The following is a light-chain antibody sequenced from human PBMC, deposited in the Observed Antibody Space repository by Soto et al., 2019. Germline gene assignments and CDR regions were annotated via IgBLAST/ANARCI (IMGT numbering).Light chain of an antibody. CDR1: QSISSW. Sequence: DIQMTQSPSTLSASVGDRVTITCRASQSISSWLAWYQQKPGNAPKLLIYDASSLESGVPSRFSGSGSGTEFTLTISSLQPEDFATYYRLQHNSYPPTFGQGTKVDIK. J-gene: IGKJ1*01. CDR2: DAS. V-gene: IGKV1-5*01. CDR3: LQHNSYPPT.